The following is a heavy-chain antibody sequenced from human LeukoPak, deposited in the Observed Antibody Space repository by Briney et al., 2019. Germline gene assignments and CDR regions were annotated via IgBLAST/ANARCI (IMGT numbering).Heavy chain of an antibody. CDR1: GGTFSSYA. CDR3: ARGPWGV. CDR2: MNPNSGNT. D-gene: IGHD3-16*01. V-gene: IGHV1-8*02. Sequence: ASVKVSCKASGGTFSSYAISWVRQAPGQGLEWMGWMNPNSGNTGYAQKFQGRVTMTRNTSISTAYMELSSLRSEDTAVYYCARGPWGVWGQGTTVTVSS. J-gene: IGHJ6*02.